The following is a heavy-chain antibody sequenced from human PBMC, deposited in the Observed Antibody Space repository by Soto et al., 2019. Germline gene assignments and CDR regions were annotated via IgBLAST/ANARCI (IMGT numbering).Heavy chain of an antibody. CDR1: GFTFSDYY. J-gene: IGHJ4*02. CDR3: ARSHLYYDSSGYPDY. CDR2: ISSSGSTI. Sequence: GGSLRLSCASSGFTFSDYYMSWIRQAPGKGLEWVSYISSSGSTIYYADSVKGRFTISRDNAKNSLYLQMNSLRAEDTAVYYCARSHLYYDSSGYPDYWGQGTLVTVSS. V-gene: IGHV3-11*01. D-gene: IGHD3-22*01.